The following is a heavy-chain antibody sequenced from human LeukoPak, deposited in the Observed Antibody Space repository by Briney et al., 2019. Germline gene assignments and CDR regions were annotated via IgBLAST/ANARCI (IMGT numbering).Heavy chain of an antibody. CDR2: ISRGTTTI. V-gene: IGHV3-48*02. D-gene: IGHD3-22*01. Sequence: GGSLTLSCVASGFTFSNYSMNWLRQAPGKGVEWMSYISRGTTTIYYADSVKGRFTIYRDSAKNSLFLQMNSLRDEDTAVYYCARSISGYYSGAFDIWGQGTMVTVSS. CDR1: GFTFSNYS. CDR3: ARSISGYYSGAFDI. J-gene: IGHJ3*02.